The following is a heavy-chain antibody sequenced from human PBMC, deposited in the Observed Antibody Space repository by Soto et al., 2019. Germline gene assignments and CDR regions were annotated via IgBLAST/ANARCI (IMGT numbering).Heavy chain of an antibody. CDR1: GFTFTSSA. Sequence: SVKVSCKASGFTFTSSAMQWVRQARGQRLEWIGWIVVGSGNTNYAQKFQERVTITRDMSTSTAYMELSSLRSEDTAVYYCAAERLPGIAAAGPGDDAFDIWGQGTMVTVSS. J-gene: IGHJ3*02. D-gene: IGHD6-13*01. V-gene: IGHV1-58*02. CDR2: IVVGSGNT. CDR3: AAERLPGIAAAGPGDDAFDI.